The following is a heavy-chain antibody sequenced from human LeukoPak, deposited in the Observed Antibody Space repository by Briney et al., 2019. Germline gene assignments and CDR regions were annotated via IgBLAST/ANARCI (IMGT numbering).Heavy chain of an antibody. J-gene: IGHJ4*02. Sequence: HPGGSLRLSCAASGFTFSSYWMSWVRQAPGKGLEWVANIKQGGSEKYYVDSVKGRFTISRDNAKNSLYLQMNSLRAEDTAVYYCARRATMIVVVTIDYFDYWGQGTLVTVSS. D-gene: IGHD3-22*01. V-gene: IGHV3-7*01. CDR2: IKQGGSEK. CDR1: GFTFSSYW. CDR3: ARRATMIVVVTIDYFDY.